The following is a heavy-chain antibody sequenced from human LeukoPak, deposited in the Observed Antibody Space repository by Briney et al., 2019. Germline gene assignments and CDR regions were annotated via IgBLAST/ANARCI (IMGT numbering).Heavy chain of an antibody. CDR1: GDSISSYY. D-gene: IGHD2-2*01. V-gene: IGHV4-4*07. CDR3: NAAAMLDYYQYMDV. CDR2: VYTTGST. J-gene: IGHJ6*03. Sequence: SETLSLTCTVSGDSISSYYWNWIRQPAGKGLEWIGRVYTTGSTNYNPSLKSRVSMLFDTSKSKNQFSLKLSSVTAADTAVYYCNAAAMLDYYQYMDVWGKGATVTVSS.